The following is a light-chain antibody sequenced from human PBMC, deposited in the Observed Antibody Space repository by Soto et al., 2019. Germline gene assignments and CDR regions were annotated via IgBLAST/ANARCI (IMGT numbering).Light chain of an antibody. Sequence: QSVLTQPPSASGTPGQRVTISCSGSSSNIGSNTVNWYQQLPGTAPKLLIYSNNQRPSGVPDRFSGSKSGTSASLAISGLQSEDEADYYCAAWDDSLNGYVVFGGWTKRPS. CDR3: AAWDDSLNGYVV. CDR1: SSNIGSNT. V-gene: IGLV1-44*01. CDR2: SNN. J-gene: IGLJ2*01.